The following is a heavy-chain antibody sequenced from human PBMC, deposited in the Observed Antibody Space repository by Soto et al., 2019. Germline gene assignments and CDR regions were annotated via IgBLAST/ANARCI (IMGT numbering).Heavy chain of an antibody. J-gene: IGHJ3*02. D-gene: IGHD3-22*01. V-gene: IGHV1-69*13. CDR2: IIPIFGTA. CDR3: AREGGYYDSSGYYFRNDFDI. CDR1: GGTFSSYA. Sequence: SVKVSCKASGGTFSSYAISWVRQAPGQGLEWMGGIIPIFGTANYAQKFQGRVTITADESTSTAYMELSSLRSEDTAVYYCAREGGYYDSSGYYFRNDFDIWGQGTMVTVSS.